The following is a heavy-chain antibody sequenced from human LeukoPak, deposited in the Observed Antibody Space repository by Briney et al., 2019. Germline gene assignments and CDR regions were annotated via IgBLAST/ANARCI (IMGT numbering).Heavy chain of an antibody. V-gene: IGHV3-11*01. D-gene: IGHD1-1*01. CDR1: GFTFSDYY. CDR3: ATTLLRASTYMDV. CDR2: ISSSGSTI. J-gene: IGHJ6*03. Sequence: GGSLRLSCAASGFTFSDYYMSWIRQAPGKGLEWVSYISSSGSTIYYADSVKGRFTISRDNAKNSLHLQMNSLRAEDTAVYYCATTLLRASTYMDVWGKGTTVTVSS.